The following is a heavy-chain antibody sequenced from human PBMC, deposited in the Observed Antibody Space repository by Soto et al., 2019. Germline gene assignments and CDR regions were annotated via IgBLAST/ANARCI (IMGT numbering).Heavy chain of an antibody. D-gene: IGHD2-8*01. Sequence: PSETLSLTWTVAGGSISNSSYYWGLIRQPPGKGLERIGSIYYSGSTYYNPSLKSRVTISVDTSKNQVSLKLSSVTAADTAVYYCARPSMLYFGCWFEPWGQGTLVTVSS. J-gene: IGHJ5*02. V-gene: IGHV4-39*01. CDR2: IYYSGST. CDR3: ARPSMLYFGCWFEP. CDR1: GGSISNSSYY.